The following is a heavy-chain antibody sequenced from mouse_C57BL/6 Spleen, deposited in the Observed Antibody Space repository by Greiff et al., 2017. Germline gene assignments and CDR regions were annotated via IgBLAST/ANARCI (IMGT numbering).Heavy chain of an antibody. CDR3: ARKRAYDYGDFAY. CDR2: INPYNGVT. J-gene: IGHJ2*01. CDR1: GYTFTDYY. V-gene: IGHV1-19*01. Sequence: EVKLLESGPVLVKPGASVKMSCKASGYTFTDYYMNWVKQSHGKSLEWIGVINPYNGVTSYNQKFKGKATLTVDKSSSTAYMELNSLTSEDSAVYYCARKRAYDYGDFAYWGQGTTLTVSS. D-gene: IGHD2-4*01.